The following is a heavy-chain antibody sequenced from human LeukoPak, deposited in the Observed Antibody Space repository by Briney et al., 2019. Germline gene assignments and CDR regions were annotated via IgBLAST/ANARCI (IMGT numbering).Heavy chain of an antibody. V-gene: IGHV5-10-1*01. CDR1: GYSFTTYW. CDR2: IDPSDSYT. CDR3: ARVDTATEDY. Sequence: PGESLKISCKGSGYSFTTYWIAWVRQMSGKGLEWMGRIDPSDSYTNYSPSFQGHVTISADKSISTAYLQWSSLKASDTAMYYCARVDTATEDYWGQGTLVTVSS. J-gene: IGHJ4*02. D-gene: IGHD5-18*01.